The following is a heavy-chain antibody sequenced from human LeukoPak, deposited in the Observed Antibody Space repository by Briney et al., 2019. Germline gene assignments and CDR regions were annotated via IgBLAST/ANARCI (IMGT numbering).Heavy chain of an antibody. D-gene: IGHD6-6*01. CDR3: ARARWQLVPYFDS. V-gene: IGHV1-2*02. J-gene: IGHJ4*02. CDR1: GYSFTGYY. Sequence: VASVTVSCKASGYSFTGYYIHWVRQAPGQGLEWMGWINPSSGGTNFAQKFQGRVAMTRDTSISTAYMELGSLRSDDTAVYYCARARWQLVPYFDSWGQGTLVTVSS. CDR2: INPSSGGT.